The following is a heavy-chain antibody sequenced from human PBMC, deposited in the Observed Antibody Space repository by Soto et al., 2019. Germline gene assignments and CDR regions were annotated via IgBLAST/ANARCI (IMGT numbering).Heavy chain of an antibody. V-gene: IGHV3-73*02. CDR3: TMVRSFGGVIPIDY. CDR1: GFTFSGSA. D-gene: IGHD3-16*02. J-gene: IGHJ4*02. CDR2: IRSKANSYAT. Sequence: EVQLVESGGGLVQPGGSLKLSCAASGFTFSGSAMHWVRQASGKGLEWVGRIRSKANSYATAYAASVKGRFTISRDDSKNTAYLQMNSLKTEDTAVYYCTMVRSFGGVIPIDYWGQGTLVTVSS.